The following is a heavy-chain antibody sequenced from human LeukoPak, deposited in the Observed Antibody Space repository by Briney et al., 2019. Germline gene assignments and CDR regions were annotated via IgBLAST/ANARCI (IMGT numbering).Heavy chain of an antibody. Sequence: GGSLRLSCAASGFTVSDNYMRWVRQATGKGLEWVGGFYSSGSTRYADYVKRRFTIFRDKTENTQYLQLNSLRAEDRAVYFCSSSSWSSKYFHYWGQGTLVTVSS. CDR2: FYSSGST. D-gene: IGHD6-13*01. V-gene: IGHV3-66*01. CDR3: SSSSWSSKYFHY. CDR1: GFTVSDNY. J-gene: IGHJ1*01.